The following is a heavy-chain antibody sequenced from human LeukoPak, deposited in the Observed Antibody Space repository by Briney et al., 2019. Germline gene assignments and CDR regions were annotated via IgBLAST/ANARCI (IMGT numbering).Heavy chain of an antibody. D-gene: IGHD2-15*01. Sequence: SQTLSLTCTVSGGSISSGGYYWSWIRQHPGKGLEWIGYIYYGGSTYYNPSLKSRVTISVDTSKNQFSLKLSSVTAADTAVYYCAREYCSGASCAIFDYWGQGTLVTVSS. V-gene: IGHV4-31*03. CDR3: AREYCSGASCAIFDY. J-gene: IGHJ4*02. CDR1: GGSISSGGYY. CDR2: IYYGGST.